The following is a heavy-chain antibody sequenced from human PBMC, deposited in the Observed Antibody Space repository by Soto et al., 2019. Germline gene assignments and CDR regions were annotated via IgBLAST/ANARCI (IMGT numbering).Heavy chain of an antibody. J-gene: IGHJ6*03. CDR1: GYTFTSYY. CDR3: ATGLGYCSGGSCYPRHYYYYMDV. Sequence: ASVKVSCKASGYTFTSYYIHWVRQAPGKGLEWMGIINPNGGSTSYAQKFQGRVTMTEDTSTDTAYMELSSLRSEDTAVYYCATGLGYCSGGSCYPRHYYYYMDVWGKGTTVTVSS. D-gene: IGHD2-15*01. CDR2: INPNGGST. V-gene: IGHV1-46*01.